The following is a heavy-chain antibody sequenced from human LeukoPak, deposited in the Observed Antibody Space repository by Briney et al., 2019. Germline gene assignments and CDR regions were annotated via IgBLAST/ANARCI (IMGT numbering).Heavy chain of an antibody. Sequence: GGSLRLACEASGFSFSAAWMTWVRQAPGKGLEWVATIKNDGSDKYYVDSVKGRFTLSRDNAKNSVYLQMNSLRVEDTAVYYCVNLGYSDGGQGTLVTVSS. V-gene: IGHV3-7*01. CDR2: IKNDGSDK. D-gene: IGHD5-12*01. J-gene: IGHJ4*02. CDR3: VNLGYSD. CDR1: GFSFSAAW.